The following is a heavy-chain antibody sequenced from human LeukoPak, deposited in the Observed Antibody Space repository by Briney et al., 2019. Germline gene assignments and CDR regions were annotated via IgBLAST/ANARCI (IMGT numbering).Heavy chain of an antibody. CDR1: GGPISVDY. CDR3: ARQGYYGSGSYTRFDY. D-gene: IGHD3-10*01. Sequence: PSETLSLTCIVSGGPISVDYWNWIRQAPGKGLEWIGSIYYSGSTNYNPSLKSRVTISVDTSKNQFSLKLSSVTAADTAVYYCARQGYYGSGSYTRFDYWGQGTLVTVSS. CDR2: IYYSGST. J-gene: IGHJ4*02. V-gene: IGHV4-59*08.